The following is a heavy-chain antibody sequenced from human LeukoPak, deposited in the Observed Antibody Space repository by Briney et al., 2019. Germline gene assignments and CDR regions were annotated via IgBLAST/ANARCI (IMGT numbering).Heavy chain of an antibody. CDR3: ARSSVVVAATPEFGYFDY. Sequence: GGSLRLSCAASGFTFSSYAMHWVRQAPGKGLEWVAVISYDGSNKYYADSVKGRFTISKDNSKNTLYLQMNSLRAEDTAVYYCARSSVVVAATPEFGYFDYWGQGTLVTVSS. CDR1: GFTFSSYA. V-gene: IGHV3-30-3*01. CDR2: ISYDGSNK. D-gene: IGHD2-15*01. J-gene: IGHJ4*02.